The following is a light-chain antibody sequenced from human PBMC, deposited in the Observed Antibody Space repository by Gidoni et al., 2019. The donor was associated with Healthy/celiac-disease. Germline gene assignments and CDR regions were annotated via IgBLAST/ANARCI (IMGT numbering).Light chain of an antibody. V-gene: IGKV2-28*01. CDR3: RQALQTPQVT. CDR2: LGS. Sequence: VMTQSPLSLPVTPGAPAYISGRASQSLLHSNGYNYFDWYQQKPPRSPQLLINLGSDRAAGVPDRFCGSGAGTEVTLKISRVEDEDVVVSYCRQALQTPQVTFXGXTKVDIK. J-gene: IGKJ4*01. CDR1: QSLLHSNGYNY.